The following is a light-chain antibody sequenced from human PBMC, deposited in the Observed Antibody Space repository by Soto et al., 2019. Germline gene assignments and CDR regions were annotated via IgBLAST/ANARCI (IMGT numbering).Light chain of an antibody. Sequence: EIVLTQSPATLSLSPGERATLSCRASQSIGLAIAWYQHKPGQAPRLLIFDASQRATGIPARFRGSGSGTDFTLSISSLEPEDFAVYYCQHYNNWPITFGQGTRLEIK. CDR3: QHYNNWPIT. J-gene: IGKJ5*01. CDR2: DAS. CDR1: QSIGLA. V-gene: IGKV3-11*01.